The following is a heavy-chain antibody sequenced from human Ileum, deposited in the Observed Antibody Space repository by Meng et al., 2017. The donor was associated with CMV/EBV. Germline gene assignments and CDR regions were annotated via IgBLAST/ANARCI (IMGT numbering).Heavy chain of an antibody. V-gene: IGHV3-43*01. J-gene: IGHJ4*02. CDR3: AKDTSAGALGGPDY. D-gene: IGHD3-16*01. Sequence: GESLKTSCAASGFTFDDYTMHWVRQAPGKGLEWVSLISWDGGSTYYADSVKGRFTISRDNSKNSLYLQMNSLRTEDTALYYCAKDTSAGALGGPDYWGQGTLVTVSS. CDR1: GFTFDDYT. CDR2: ISWDGGST.